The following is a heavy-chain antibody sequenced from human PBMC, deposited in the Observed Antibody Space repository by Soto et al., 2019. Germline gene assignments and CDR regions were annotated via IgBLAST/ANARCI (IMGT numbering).Heavy chain of an antibody. CDR2: IYKSTTT. CDR3: ARGRYCLTGRCFPNWFDS. Sequence: LSLTCSVSGDPISTVDYFWAWIRQPPGQALEYIGYIYKSTTTYYNPSFESRVAISLDTSKSQFSLTVTSVTAADTAVYFCARGRYCLTGRCFPNWFDSWGQGTLVTVS. D-gene: IGHD2-15*01. V-gene: IGHV4-30-4*01. CDR1: GDPISTVDYF. J-gene: IGHJ5*01.